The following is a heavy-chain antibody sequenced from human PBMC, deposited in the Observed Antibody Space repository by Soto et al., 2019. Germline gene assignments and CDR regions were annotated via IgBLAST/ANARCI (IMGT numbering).Heavy chain of an antibody. D-gene: IGHD6-13*01. CDR2: IYTTGST. CDR3: RRSSRYSTDV. J-gene: IGHJ6*02. V-gene: IGHV4-39*01. CDR1: GGSISSSSY. Sequence: QLQLQESGPGLVKPSETLSLTCTVSGGSISSSSYWGWIRQPPGKGLEWIGSIYTTGSTYYNPSLKRRVTISVDPSKNQFSLRLSSVTAADTAVYFCRRSSRYSTDVWGQGTTVTVPS.